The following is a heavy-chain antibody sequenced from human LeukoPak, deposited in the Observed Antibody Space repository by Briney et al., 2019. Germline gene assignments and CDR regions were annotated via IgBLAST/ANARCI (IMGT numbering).Heavy chain of an antibody. CDR1: GFTFSSYA. V-gene: IGHV3-30-3*01. CDR2: ISYDGSNK. D-gene: IGHD3-22*01. Sequence: GRSLRLSCAASGFTFSSYAMHWVRQAPGKGLEWVAVISYDGSNKYYADSVKGRFTISRDNSKNTLYLQTNSLRAEDTAVYYCARVSLQWLFSLYYFDYWGQGTLVTVSS. J-gene: IGHJ4*02. CDR3: ARVSLQWLFSLYYFDY.